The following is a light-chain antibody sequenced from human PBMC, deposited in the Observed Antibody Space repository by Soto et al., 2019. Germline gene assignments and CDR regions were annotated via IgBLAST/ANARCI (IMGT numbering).Light chain of an antibody. CDR1: NSDVGSYNL. CDR3: CSYAGGSTYV. Sequence: QSALTQPASVSGSPGQSITISCTGTNSDVGSYNLVSWYQQHPGKAPKLVIYEGSKRPSGLSNRFSGSKSGNTASLTISGLQAEDEADYYCCSYAGGSTYVFGGGTKLTVL. V-gene: IGLV2-23*01. CDR2: EGS. J-gene: IGLJ3*02.